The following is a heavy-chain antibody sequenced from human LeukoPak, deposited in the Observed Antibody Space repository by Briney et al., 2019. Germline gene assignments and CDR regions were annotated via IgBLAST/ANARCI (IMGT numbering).Heavy chain of an antibody. Sequence: ASVKVSCKASGGTFSSYAISWVRQAPGQGLEWMGGIIPIFGTANYAQKFQGRVTITADKSTSTAYMELSSLRSEDTAVYYCAVMRDRFLFDYWGQGTLVTVSS. CDR3: AVMRDRFLFDY. V-gene: IGHV1-69*06. CDR1: GGTFSSYA. CDR2: IIPIFGTA. D-gene: IGHD5-24*01. J-gene: IGHJ4*02.